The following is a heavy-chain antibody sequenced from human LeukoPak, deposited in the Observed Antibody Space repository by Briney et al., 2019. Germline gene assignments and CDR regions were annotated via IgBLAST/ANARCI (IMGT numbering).Heavy chain of an antibody. CDR2: IRSKANSYAT. CDR1: GFTFSGSA. V-gene: IGHV3-73*01. Sequence: PGGSLKLSCAASGFTFSGSAMHWVRQASGKGLEWVGRIRSKANSYATAYAASVKGRFTISRDDSKNTAYLQMNSLRAEDTAVYYCARRGDYADYCGQGTLVTVSS. CDR3: ARRGDYADY. J-gene: IGHJ4*02. D-gene: IGHD4-17*01.